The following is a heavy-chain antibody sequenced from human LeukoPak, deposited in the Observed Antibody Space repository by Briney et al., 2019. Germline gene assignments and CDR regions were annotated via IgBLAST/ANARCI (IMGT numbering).Heavy chain of an antibody. J-gene: IGHJ6*02. CDR1: GGSFSGYY. V-gene: IGHV4-34*01. D-gene: IGHD5-12*01. Sequence: SETLCLTCAVYGGSFSGYYWSWIRQPPGKGLEWIEEINHSGSTNYNPSLKSRVIISVDTSKNQFSLKLSSVTAADTAVYYCASLARSGMDVWGQGTTVTVSS. CDR3: ASLARSGMDV. CDR2: INHSGST.